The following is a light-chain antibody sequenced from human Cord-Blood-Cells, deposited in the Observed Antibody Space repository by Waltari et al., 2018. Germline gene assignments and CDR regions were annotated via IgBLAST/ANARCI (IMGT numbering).Light chain of an antibody. CDR3: SSYAGSNNVV. CDR1: SSDVGGYNY. V-gene: IGLV2-8*01. CDR2: EVS. J-gene: IGLJ2*01. Sequence: QSALTQPPSASGSPGQSVTISCTGTSSDVGGYNYVPWYPQHPGKAPKLMIYEVSKRASGVPDRFSGSKSGNTASLTVSGLQAEDEADYYCSSYAGSNNVVFGGGTKLTVL.